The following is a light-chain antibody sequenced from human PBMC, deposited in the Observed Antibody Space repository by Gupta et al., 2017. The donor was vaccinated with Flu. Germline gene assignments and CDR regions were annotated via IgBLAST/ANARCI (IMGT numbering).Light chain of an antibody. CDR1: RAKIGSNT. J-gene: IGLJ1*01. V-gene: IGLV1-44*01. CDR3: AAWHDSLIGYV. Sequence: RVTISCSGSRAKIGSNTVNWYQQVAGTAPKLLIYNDDQRPSGVPDRFSASRSGTSASLAISGLQSEDEADYYCAAWHDSLIGYVFGTGTQLTVL. CDR2: NDD.